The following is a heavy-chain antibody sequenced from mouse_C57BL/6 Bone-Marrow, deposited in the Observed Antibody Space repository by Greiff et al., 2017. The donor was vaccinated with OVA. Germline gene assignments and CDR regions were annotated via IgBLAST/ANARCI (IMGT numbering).Heavy chain of an antibody. CDR1: GFNIKDDY. CDR2: IDPANGDP. J-gene: IGHJ2*01. CDR3: TSYGNFDY. V-gene: IGHV14-4*01. D-gene: IGHD2-1*01. Sequence: VQLKESGAELVRPGASVKLSCTASGFNIKDDYMHWVKQRPEQGLEWIGWIDPANGDPEYASKFQGKATITADTSSNTAYLQLSSLTSEDTAVYYCTSYGNFDYGGQGTTLTVSS.